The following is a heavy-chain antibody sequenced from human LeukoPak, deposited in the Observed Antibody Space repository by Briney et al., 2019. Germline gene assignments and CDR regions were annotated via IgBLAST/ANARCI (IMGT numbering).Heavy chain of an antibody. Sequence: GGSLRLSCAASGFTLSNYWMHWVRQAPGKGLVWVSLLNHDGSSTNYADSVKGRFTISRDSAKNTLYLQMNSLRADDTAVYYCARGGVVGVLEYCGQGTLVTVSS. CDR2: LNHDGSST. CDR3: ARGGVVGVLEY. CDR1: GFTLSNYW. D-gene: IGHD3-3*01. J-gene: IGHJ4*02. V-gene: IGHV3-74*01.